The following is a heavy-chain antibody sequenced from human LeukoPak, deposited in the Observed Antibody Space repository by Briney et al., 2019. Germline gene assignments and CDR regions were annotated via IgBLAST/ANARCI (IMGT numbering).Heavy chain of an antibody. Sequence: PSETLSLTCTVSGGSISSSSYYWGWIRQPPGKGLEWIGSIYYSGSTYYNPSLKSRVTISVDTSKNQFSLKLSSVTAADTAVYYCARSGTYFSGPFDYWGQGTLVTVSS. CDR3: ARSGTYFSGPFDY. D-gene: IGHD1-26*01. CDR1: GGSISSSSYY. V-gene: IGHV4-39*01. CDR2: IYYSGST. J-gene: IGHJ4*02.